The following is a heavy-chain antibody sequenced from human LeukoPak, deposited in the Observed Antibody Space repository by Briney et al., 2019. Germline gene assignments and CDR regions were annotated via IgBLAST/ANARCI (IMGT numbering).Heavy chain of an antibody. D-gene: IGHD3-3*01. CDR3: ARAERITIFGVVITDAFDI. J-gene: IGHJ3*02. Sequence: KTGGSLRLSCAASGFTFSSYAMSWVRQAPGKGLEWVSSISSSSSYIYYADSVKGRFTISRDNAKNSLYLQMNSLRAEDTAVYYCARAERITIFGVVITDAFDIWGQGTMVTVSS. CDR1: GFTFSSYA. V-gene: IGHV3-21*01. CDR2: ISSSSSYI.